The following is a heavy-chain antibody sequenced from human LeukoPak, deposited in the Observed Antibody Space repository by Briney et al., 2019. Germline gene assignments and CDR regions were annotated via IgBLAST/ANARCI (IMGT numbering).Heavy chain of an antibody. D-gene: IGHD1-26*01. CDR1: GFTFSNAW. J-gene: IGHJ4*02. CDR3: TTGESMVGSTIHIRWAD. Sequence: GGSLRLSCAASGFTFSNAWMTWVRQAPGKGLEWVGRIKSKTAGGTIDYAAPVKGGFTISRDDSKNTLYLQMNSLKTKDTAVYYCTTGESMVGSTIHIRWADWGQGTLVTVSS. CDR2: IKSKTAGGTI. V-gene: IGHV3-15*01.